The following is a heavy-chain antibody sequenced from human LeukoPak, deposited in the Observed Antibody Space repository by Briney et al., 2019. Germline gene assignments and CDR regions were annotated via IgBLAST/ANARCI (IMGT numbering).Heavy chain of an antibody. CDR1: GGSISSGSYD. J-gene: IGHJ4*02. D-gene: IGHD4-11*01. CDR2: IYHSGTT. V-gene: IGHV4-61*02. CDR3: ARPPDNSDYGAAFDY. Sequence: PSQTLSLTCTVSGGSISSGSYDWSWIRQPAGKGLEWIGSIYHSGTTYYNPSLKSRVTISVDTSKNQFSLKLSSVTAADTAVYHCARPPDNSDYGAAFDYWGQGTLVTVSS.